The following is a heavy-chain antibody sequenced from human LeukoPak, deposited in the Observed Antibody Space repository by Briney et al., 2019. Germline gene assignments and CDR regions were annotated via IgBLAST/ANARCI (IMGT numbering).Heavy chain of an antibody. CDR3: ARLGPYDYVWGSYLRSRAAFDY. Sequence: SETLSLTCAVYGGSPRGYYWSWICPSPQRRLGWIGEINHSVSTTTKPCLKSRVSISVDTSTKNISLRRSAVTPADTALYFTARLGPYDYVWGSYLRSRAAFDYWGQGTLVTVSS. V-gene: IGHV4-34*01. CDR2: INHSVST. J-gene: IGHJ4*02. CDR1: GGSPRGYY. D-gene: IGHD3-16*02.